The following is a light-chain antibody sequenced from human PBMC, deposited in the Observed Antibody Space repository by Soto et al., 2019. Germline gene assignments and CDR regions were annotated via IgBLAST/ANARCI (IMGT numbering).Light chain of an antibody. Sequence: QLVLTQSPAASASLGASVKLTCTLSSGHSTYAIAWHQQQPEKGPRYLMKFDSDGSHSKGDGIPDRFSGSSSGAERYLTSSSLQSEDEADYYFLTWATVPDWVFGGGTKLTVL. CDR1: SGHSTYA. CDR3: LTWATVPDWV. CDR2: FDSDGSH. J-gene: IGLJ3*02. V-gene: IGLV4-69*01.